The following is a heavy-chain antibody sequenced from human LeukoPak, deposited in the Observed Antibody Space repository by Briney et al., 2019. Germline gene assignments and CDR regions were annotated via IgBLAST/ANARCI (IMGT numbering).Heavy chain of an antibody. D-gene: IGHD3-10*01. CDR2: IKQDGSEK. J-gene: IGHJ6*03. V-gene: IGHV3-7*01. CDR3: ARETYYYGSGSYLSLSYYYYMDV. Sequence: GGTLRLSCAASGFTFSSYWMSWVRQAPGKGLEWVANIKQDGSEKYYVDSVKGRFTISRDNAKNSLYLQMNSLRAEDTAVYYCARETYYYGSGSYLSLSYYYYMDVWGKGTTVTVSS. CDR1: GFTFSSYW.